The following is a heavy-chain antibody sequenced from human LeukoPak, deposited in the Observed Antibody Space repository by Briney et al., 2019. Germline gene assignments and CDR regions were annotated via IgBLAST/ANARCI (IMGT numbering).Heavy chain of an antibody. J-gene: IGHJ6*02. CDR1: GVTFSSYA. V-gene: IGHV3-23*01. Sequence: GGSLRLSCAASGVTFSSYAMSWVRQALGKGLEWVSAISGSGGSTYYADSVKGRFTISRDNSKNTLYLQMNSLTAEDTAVYYCAKDLGYDILTGQLYYYGMDVWGQGTTVTVSS. D-gene: IGHD3-9*01. CDR3: AKDLGYDILTGQLYYYGMDV. CDR2: ISGSGGST.